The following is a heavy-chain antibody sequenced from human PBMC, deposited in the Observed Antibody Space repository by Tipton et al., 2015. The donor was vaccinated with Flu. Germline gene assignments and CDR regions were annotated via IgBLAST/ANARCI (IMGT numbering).Heavy chain of an antibody. D-gene: IGHD3-3*01. J-gene: IGHJ4*02. V-gene: IGHV4-61*01. CDR3: ARGLGSFDFWSGSDY. CDR2: ISYSGIT. CDR1: GASVNSGSYY. Sequence: PGLVKPSETLSLTCTVSGASVNSGSYYWTWIRQPPGKGLEWIGYISYSGITSYNPSLTSRVTISADTSKNQFSLNLISVTAADTAVYFCARGLGSFDFWSGSDYWGQGTLVTVSS.